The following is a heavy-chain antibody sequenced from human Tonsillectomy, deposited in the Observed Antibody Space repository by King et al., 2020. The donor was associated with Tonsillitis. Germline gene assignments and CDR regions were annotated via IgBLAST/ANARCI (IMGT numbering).Heavy chain of an antibody. CDR1: GYTFTSYG. CDR3: AREGGYCSGGSCYSYDYFDY. J-gene: IGHJ4*02. V-gene: IGHV1-18*01. D-gene: IGHD2-15*01. CDR2: ISAYTGNT. Sequence: QLVQSGAEVKKPGASVKVSCKASGYTFTSYGISWVRQAPGQGLDWMGSISAYTGNTGYPHNLQGRVTMTTDTYTRTAYMALRSLRSDDTAVFYCAREGGYCSGGSCYSYDYFDYWGQGTLVTVSS.